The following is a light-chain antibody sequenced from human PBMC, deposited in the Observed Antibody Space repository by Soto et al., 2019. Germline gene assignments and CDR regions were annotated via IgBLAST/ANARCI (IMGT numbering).Light chain of an antibody. J-gene: IGLJ2*01. CDR2: GNS. V-gene: IGLV1-40*01. CDR1: SSNIGAGYY. Sequence: QTVVTQPPSVSGAPGQRVTISCTGSSSNIGAGYYVHWYQQLPGTAPKLLIYGNSNRPSGVPDRFSGSKSGTSASLAITGLQAEDEADYYCQSYDSSLSGGDVVFGGGTQLTVL. CDR3: QSYDSSLSGGDVV.